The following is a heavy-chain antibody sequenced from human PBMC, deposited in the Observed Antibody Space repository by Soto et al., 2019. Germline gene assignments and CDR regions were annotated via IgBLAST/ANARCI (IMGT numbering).Heavy chain of an antibody. CDR2: IIPIFGTA. Sequence: QVQLVQSGAEVKKPGSSVKVSCKASGGTFSSYAISWVRQAPGQGLEWMGGIIPIFGTANYAQKFQGRVTITADESTSTAYMELSSLRSGDTAVYYCARDYDFWSGPYYYGMDVWGQGTTVTVSS. V-gene: IGHV1-69*12. J-gene: IGHJ6*02. CDR3: ARDYDFWSGPYYYGMDV. D-gene: IGHD3-3*01. CDR1: GGTFSSYA.